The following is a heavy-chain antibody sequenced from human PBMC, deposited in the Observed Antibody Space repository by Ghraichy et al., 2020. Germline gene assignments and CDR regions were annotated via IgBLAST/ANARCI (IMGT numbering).Heavy chain of an antibody. CDR1: GGSISSYY. CDR3: ARDEDYYDSSGYLRGTFDI. J-gene: IGHJ3*02. CDR2: IYTSGST. V-gene: IGHV4-4*07. Sequence: SETLSLTCTVSGGSISSYYWSWIRQPAGKGLEWIGRIYTSGSTNYNPSLKSRVTMSVDTSKNQFSLKLSSVTAADTAVYYCARDEDYYDSSGYLRGTFDIWGQGTMVTVSS. D-gene: IGHD3-22*01.